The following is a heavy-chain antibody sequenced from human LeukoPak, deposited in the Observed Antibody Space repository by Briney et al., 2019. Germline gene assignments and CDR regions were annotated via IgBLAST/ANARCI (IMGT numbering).Heavy chain of an antibody. Sequence: PGGSLSLSCAASGFIVSSNYMSWVRQAPGKGLEWVSIFYSGGSTYYADSVKGRFTISRDNSKNTLYLQMNSLRAEDTAVYYCARHLSGDDIWGQGTMVTVAS. D-gene: IGHD4-17*01. J-gene: IGHJ3*02. CDR1: GFIVSSNY. V-gene: IGHV3-66*04. CDR3: ARHLSGDDI. CDR2: FYSGGST.